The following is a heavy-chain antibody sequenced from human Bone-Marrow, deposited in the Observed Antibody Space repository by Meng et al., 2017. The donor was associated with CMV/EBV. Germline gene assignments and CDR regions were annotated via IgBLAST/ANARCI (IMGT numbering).Heavy chain of an antibody. V-gene: IGHV4-34*01. CDR3: ARGHEHYGMDV. CDR1: GGSFSGYY. CDR2: INHSGST. J-gene: IGHJ6*02. Sequence: LSCAVYGGSFSGYYWSWIRQPPGKGLEWIGEINHSGSTNYNPSLKSRVTISVDTSKNQFSLKLSSVTAADTAVYYCARGHEHYGMDVWGQGTTVTVSS.